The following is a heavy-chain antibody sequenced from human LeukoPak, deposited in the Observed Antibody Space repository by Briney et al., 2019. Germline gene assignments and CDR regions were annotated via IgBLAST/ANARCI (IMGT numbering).Heavy chain of an antibody. D-gene: IGHD3-9*01. V-gene: IGHV3-23*01. CDR1: GSTFSSYA. J-gene: IGHJ3*02. Sequence: GGSLRLSCAASGSTFSSYAMSWVRQAPGKGLEWVSAISGSGGRTYYADSVKGRFTISRDNSKNTLYLQMNSLRAEDTAVYYCAKEDNDILTGYYPPSLDIWGQGTMVTVSS. CDR2: ISGSGGRT. CDR3: AKEDNDILTGYYPPSLDI.